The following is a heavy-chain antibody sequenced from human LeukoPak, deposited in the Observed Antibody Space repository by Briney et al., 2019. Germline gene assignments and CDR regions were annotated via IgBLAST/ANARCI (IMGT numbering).Heavy chain of an antibody. D-gene: IGHD3-22*01. CDR1: GGSFSGYY. CDR2: INHSGST. V-gene: IGHV4-34*01. J-gene: IGHJ6*02. Sequence: PSETLSLTCAVYGGSFSGYYWSWIRQPPGKGLEWIGEINHSGSTYYNPSLKSRVTISVDTSKNQFSLNLSSLTAADTAVYYCASRRQGGYYPHYYYYGMDVWGQGTTVTVSS. CDR3: ASRRQGGYYPHYYYYGMDV.